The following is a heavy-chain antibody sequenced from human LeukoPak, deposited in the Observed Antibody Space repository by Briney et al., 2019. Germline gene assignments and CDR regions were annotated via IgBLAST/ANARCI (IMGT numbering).Heavy chain of an antibody. CDR1: GGSFSGYY. CDR3: ARGFGGAVYYYMDV. D-gene: IGHD3-10*01. V-gene: IGHV4-34*01. Sequence: PSETLSLTCAVYGGSFSGYYWSWIRQPPGKGLEWIGEINHSGRTNYNPSLKSRVTISVDTSKNQFSLKLSSVTAADTAVYYCARGFGGAVYYYMDVWGKGTTVTVSS. J-gene: IGHJ6*03. CDR2: INHSGRT.